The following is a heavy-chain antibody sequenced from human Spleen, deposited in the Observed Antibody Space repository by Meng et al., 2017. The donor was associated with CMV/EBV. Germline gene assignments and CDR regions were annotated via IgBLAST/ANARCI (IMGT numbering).Heavy chain of an antibody. CDR3: ARGCSTTNCYSY. CDR2: ISTAGGST. V-gene: IGHV3-11*01. D-gene: IGHD2-2*01. Sequence: GESLKISCAASGFSFVTYYMNWVRQAPGKGLEWVAYISTAGGSTYYADSVKGRFTVSRDNAKSSLFLQMNSLRAEDTAVYYCARGCSTTNCYSYWGQGTLVTVSS. CDR1: GFSFVTYY. J-gene: IGHJ4*02.